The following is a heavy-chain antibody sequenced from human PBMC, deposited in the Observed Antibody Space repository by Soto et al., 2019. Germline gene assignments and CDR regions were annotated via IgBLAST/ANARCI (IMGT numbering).Heavy chain of an antibody. D-gene: IGHD3-9*01. CDR2: INHSGST. Sequence: QVQLQQWGAGLLKPSETLSLTCAVYGGSFSGYYWSWIRQPPGKGLEWIGEINHSGSTNYNPSLKSRVTISVDTSNNQFSLKLSSVAAADTAVYYCARAGLRYFDWLSTFYYWGQGTLVTVSS. J-gene: IGHJ4*02. V-gene: IGHV4-34*01. CDR1: GGSFSGYY. CDR3: ARAGLRYFDWLSTFYY.